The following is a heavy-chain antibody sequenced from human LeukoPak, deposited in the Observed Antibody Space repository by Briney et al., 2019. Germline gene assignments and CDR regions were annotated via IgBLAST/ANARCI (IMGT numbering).Heavy chain of an antibody. J-gene: IGHJ6*02. CDR2: ITPILGIA. CDR3: ARDALGSSSSPWYYYGMDV. V-gene: IGHV1-69*04. CDR1: GGTFSSYA. D-gene: IGHD6-6*01. Sequence: ASVKVSCKASGGTFSSYAISWVRQAPGQGLEWMGRITPILGIANYAQKFQGRVTITADKSTSTAYMELSSLRSEDTAVYYCARDALGSSSSPWYYYGMDVWGQGTTVTVSS.